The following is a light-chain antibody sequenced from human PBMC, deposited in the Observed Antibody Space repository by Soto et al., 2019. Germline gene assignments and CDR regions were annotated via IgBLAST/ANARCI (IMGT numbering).Light chain of an antibody. CDR2: GAS. Sequence: EIVLTQSPGALSLSPGERVTFSCRASESVGISLAWHQQKLVQAPRLLIYGASTRATGIPDRFSGSGSGTDFTLTITRLEPEDSAVYYCQRYDNTPYTFGQGTKLEIK. J-gene: IGKJ2*01. CDR3: QRYDNTPYT. CDR1: ESVGIS. V-gene: IGKV3-20*01.